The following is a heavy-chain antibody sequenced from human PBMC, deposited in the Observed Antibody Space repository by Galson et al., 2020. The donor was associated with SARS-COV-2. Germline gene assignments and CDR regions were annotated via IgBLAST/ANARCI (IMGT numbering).Heavy chain of an antibody. Sequence: SVKVSCKASGGTFSNYAIAWVRQAPGQGLEWMGGVIPFLDISNHVETFQARVTFTADKSTGTAYMELSSLRSDDTAIYYCARANEMTSGPFDNWGQGTLVTVSS. D-gene: IGHD4-17*01. CDR3: ARANEMTSGPFDN. V-gene: IGHV1-69*10. CDR1: GGTFSNYA. J-gene: IGHJ4*02. CDR2: VIPFLDIS.